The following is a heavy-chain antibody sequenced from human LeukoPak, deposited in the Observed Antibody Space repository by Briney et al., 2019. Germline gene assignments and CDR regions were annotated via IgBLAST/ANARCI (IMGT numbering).Heavy chain of an antibody. V-gene: IGHV4-34*01. CDR2: INHSGST. D-gene: IGHD3-3*01. J-gene: IGHJ6*03. CDR1: GGSFSGYY. Sequence: SETLSLTCAVYGGSFSGYYWSWIRQPPGKGLEWIGEINHSGSTNYNPSPKSRVTISVDTSKNQFSLKLSSVTAADTAVYYCARKTFDFWSGYDGYYYHMDVWAKGPRSPSP. CDR3: ARKTFDFWSGYDGYYYHMDV.